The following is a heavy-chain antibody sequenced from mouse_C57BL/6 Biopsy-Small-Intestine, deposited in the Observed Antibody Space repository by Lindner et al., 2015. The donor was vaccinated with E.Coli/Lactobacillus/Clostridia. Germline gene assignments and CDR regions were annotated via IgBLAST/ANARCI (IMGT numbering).Heavy chain of an antibody. CDR3: ANFDYDEDFAY. CDR1: GYTFTDYW. CDR2: FYPGHGST. V-gene: IGHV1-55*01. D-gene: IGHD2-4*01. Sequence: VQLQESGADLVKPGTSVRMSCEASGYTFTDYWITWVKQRPGQGLEWVGDFYPGHGSTNYNAKFRNKATLTGDASSRTAYMQLSSLTSEDSAVYYCANFDYDEDFAYWGQGTLVTVSA. J-gene: IGHJ3*01.